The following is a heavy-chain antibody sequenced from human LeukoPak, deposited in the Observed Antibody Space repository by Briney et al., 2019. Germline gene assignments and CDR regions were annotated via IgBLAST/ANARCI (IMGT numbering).Heavy chain of an antibody. V-gene: IGHV1-24*01. D-gene: IGHD2-2*01. CDR3: ATRVACSSTSCYSFDY. Sequence: VASVKVSCKVSEYTLTELSMHWVRQAPGKGLEWMGGFDPEDGETIYAQKFQGRVTMTEDASTDTAYMELSSLRSEDTAVYYCATRVACSSTSCYSFDYWGQGALVTASS. CDR2: FDPEDGET. J-gene: IGHJ4*02. CDR1: EYTLTELS.